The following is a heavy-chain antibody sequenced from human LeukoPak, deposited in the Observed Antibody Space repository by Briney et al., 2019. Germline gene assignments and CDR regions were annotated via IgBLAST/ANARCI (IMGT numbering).Heavy chain of an antibody. J-gene: IGHJ5*02. CDR3: APGPGFGELSENWFDP. CDR1: GFSVSSVY. CDR2: IYSGGST. Sequence: PGGSLRLSCAASGFSVSSVYMTWVRQAPGKGLEWVSVIYSGGSTYYADSVKGRFTISRDNSKNTLYLQVNSLRAEDTAVYYCAPGPGFGELSENWFDPWGQGTLVTVSS. D-gene: IGHD3-10*01. V-gene: IGHV3-53*01.